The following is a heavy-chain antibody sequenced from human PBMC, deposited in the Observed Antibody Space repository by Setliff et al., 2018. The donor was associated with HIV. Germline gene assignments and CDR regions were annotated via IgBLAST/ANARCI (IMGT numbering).Heavy chain of an antibody. V-gene: IGHV3-53*01. CDR1: GFTVSDTH. J-gene: IGHJ5*02. D-gene: IGHD3-16*01. CDR2: IYSDGRT. Sequence: GGSLRLSCAASGFTVSDTHMTWVRQAPGKGLEWVSFIYSDGRTYYAESVKGRFTISRDDSKNTLYPQMHSLRVEDTAAYYCAKGVKWLDPWGQGIQVTVSS. CDR3: AKGVKWLDP.